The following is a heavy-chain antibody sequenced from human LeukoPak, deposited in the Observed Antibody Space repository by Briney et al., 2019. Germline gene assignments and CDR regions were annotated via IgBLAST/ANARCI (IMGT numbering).Heavy chain of an antibody. CDR1: GYTFTSYY. Sequence: ASVKVSCKASGYTFTSYYMHWVRQAPGQGLEWMGIINPSGGSTSYAQKFQGRVTMTRDTSTSTVYMELSSLRSEDTAVYYCAKVAASSGELLWGLDYWGQGTLVTVSS. D-gene: IGHD3-10*01. CDR2: INPSGGST. CDR3: AKVAASSGELLWGLDY. J-gene: IGHJ4*02. V-gene: IGHV1-46*03.